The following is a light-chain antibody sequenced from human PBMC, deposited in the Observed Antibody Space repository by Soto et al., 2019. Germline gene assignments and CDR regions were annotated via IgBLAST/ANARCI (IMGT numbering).Light chain of an antibody. CDR3: QQYGRT. CDR1: QSVSSN. J-gene: IGKJ3*01. V-gene: IGKV3-20*01. CDR2: GAS. Sequence: EIVMTQSPDTLSVSPGERATLSCRASQSVSSNLAWYHQKPGQAPRLLIFGASSRATGIPDRFSGSGSGTDFTLTISRLEPEDFAVYYCQQYGRTFGPGTKVDIK.